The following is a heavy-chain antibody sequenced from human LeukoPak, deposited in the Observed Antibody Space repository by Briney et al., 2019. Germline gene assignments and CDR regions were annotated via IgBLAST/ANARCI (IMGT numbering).Heavy chain of an antibody. CDR3: ATGGQYSSSWS. Sequence: GGSLRLSCAASGFTFSSYAMSWVRQAPGKGLEWVSAISGSGDSTYYADSVKGRFTISRDNSKNTLYLQMNSLRAEDTAVYYGATGGQYSSSWSWGQGTLVTVSS. V-gene: IGHV3-23*01. CDR2: ISGSGDST. D-gene: IGHD6-13*01. CDR1: GFTFSSYA. J-gene: IGHJ5*02.